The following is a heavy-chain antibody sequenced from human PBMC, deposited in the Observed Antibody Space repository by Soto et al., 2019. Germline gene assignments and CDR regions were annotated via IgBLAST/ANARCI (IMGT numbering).Heavy chain of an antibody. CDR3: AREAVAVAAHGDYGMDV. CDR1: GFTLNSYT. D-gene: IGHD6-19*01. Sequence: NPGGSLRLSCAASGFTLNSYTMNWVRQSPGKGLEWVSSISGSSSYIYYSDSLKGRFTISRDNAKNSLYLQMNSLRAEDTAVYYCAREAVAVAAHGDYGMDVWGQGTTVTVSS. V-gene: IGHV3-21*01. J-gene: IGHJ6*02. CDR2: ISGSSSYI.